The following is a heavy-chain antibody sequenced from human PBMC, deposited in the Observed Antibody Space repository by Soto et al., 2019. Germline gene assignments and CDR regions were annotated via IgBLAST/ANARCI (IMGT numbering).Heavy chain of an antibody. CDR2: ISGSGGRT. D-gene: IGHD6-19*01. Sequence: EVQLLESGGGLVQPGGSLRLSCAASGFTFSSYAMNWVRQAPGKGLEWVSVISGSGGRTYYADSVKGRFTISRDNSKNTLYLQMNSLRVEDTAVYYCASRSSGWYFDYWGQGTLVTVSS. CDR1: GFTFSSYA. V-gene: IGHV3-23*01. J-gene: IGHJ4*02. CDR3: ASRSSGWYFDY.